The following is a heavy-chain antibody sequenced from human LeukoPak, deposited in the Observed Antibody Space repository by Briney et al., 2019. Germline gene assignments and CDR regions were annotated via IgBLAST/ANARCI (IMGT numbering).Heavy chain of an antibody. Sequence: ASVKVSCKASGDTFNDYAISWVRQAPGQGLEWMGGIIPLFGTTTFAQKFQGRLTLTADASTNTAYMELCSLRSEDTAMYYCARVGGGNIRRGELLLMRCYFDYWGQGTLVTVSP. J-gene: IGHJ4*02. D-gene: IGHD3-10*01. CDR2: IIPLFGTT. CDR3: ARVGGGNIRRGELLLMRCYFDY. V-gene: IGHV1-69*13. CDR1: GDTFNDYA.